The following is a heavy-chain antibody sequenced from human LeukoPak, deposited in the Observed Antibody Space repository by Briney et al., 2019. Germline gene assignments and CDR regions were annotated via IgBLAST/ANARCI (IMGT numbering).Heavy chain of an antibody. CDR1: ELTFSSYN. D-gene: IGHD1-26*01. CDR3: ARDPYSGSCGPYYYYYMDV. Sequence: GGSLRLSCAASELTFSSYNMNWVRQAPGKGLEWVSSISSFSSYIYYADSVKGRFTNSRDNAKNSLYLQMSSLRAEDTAVYYCARDPYSGSCGPYYYYYMDVWGEGTTVTISS. J-gene: IGHJ6*03. CDR2: ISSFSSYI. V-gene: IGHV3-21*04.